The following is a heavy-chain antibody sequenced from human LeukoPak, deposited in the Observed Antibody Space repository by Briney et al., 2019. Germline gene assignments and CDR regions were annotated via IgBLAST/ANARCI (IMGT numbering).Heavy chain of an antibody. D-gene: IGHD3-9*01. J-gene: IGHJ6*03. CDR1: GGTFSSYA. Sequence: ASVKVFCKASGGTFSSYAISWVRHAPGQGLEWMGRIIPIFGTANYAQKFQGRVTITADKSTSTAYMELSSLISEDTAVYYCAKGTVTGYPYYYYYMDVWGKGTTVTVSS. V-gene: IGHV1-69*06. CDR2: IIPIFGTA. CDR3: AKGTVTGYPYYYYYMDV.